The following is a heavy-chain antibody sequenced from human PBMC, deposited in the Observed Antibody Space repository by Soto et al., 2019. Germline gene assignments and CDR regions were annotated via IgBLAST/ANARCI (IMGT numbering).Heavy chain of an antibody. CDR2: ISSSSSYI. CDR3: ASSGKFSSATRNYYYYGMDV. J-gene: IGHJ6*02. Sequence: GGSLRLSCAASGFTFSSYSMNWVRQAPGKGLEWVSSISSSSSYIYYADSVKGRFTISRDNAKNSLYLQMNSLRAEDTAVYYCASSGKFSSATRNYYYYGMDVWGQGTTVTVSS. D-gene: IGHD6-6*01. CDR1: GFTFSSYS. V-gene: IGHV3-21*01.